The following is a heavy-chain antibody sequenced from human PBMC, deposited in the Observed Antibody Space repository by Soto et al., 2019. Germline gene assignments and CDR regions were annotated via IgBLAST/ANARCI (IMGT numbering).Heavy chain of an antibody. CDR1: GFIFSNAY. CDR2: VKSKADGGTM. J-gene: IGHJ4*02. CDR3: TTRGATWTSDY. V-gene: IGHV3-15*01. D-gene: IGHD3-10*01. Sequence: EGQLVESGGGFVEPGGSLRLSCAASGFIFSNAYMTWVRQAPGKGLEWVGRVKSKADGGTMDYAAPVKGRFTISGDDTNNTLYLQMNSLKIEDTAVYYCTTRGATWTSDYWGRGTLVTVSS.